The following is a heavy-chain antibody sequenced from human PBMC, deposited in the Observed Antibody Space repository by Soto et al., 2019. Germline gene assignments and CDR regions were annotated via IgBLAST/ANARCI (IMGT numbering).Heavy chain of an antibody. CDR1: GGSISSGGYY. CDR3: GRIVVVVAASAPGGYYYMDV. J-gene: IGHJ6*03. V-gene: IGHV4-31*03. CDR2: IYYSGST. Sequence: QVQLQESGPGLVKPSQTLSLTCTVSGGSISSGGYYWSWIRQHPGKGLEWIGYIYYSGSTYYNPSLKSRVTISVDTSKNQFSLKLSSVTAADTAVYYCGRIVVVVAASAPGGYYYMDVWGKGTTVTVSS. D-gene: IGHD2-15*01.